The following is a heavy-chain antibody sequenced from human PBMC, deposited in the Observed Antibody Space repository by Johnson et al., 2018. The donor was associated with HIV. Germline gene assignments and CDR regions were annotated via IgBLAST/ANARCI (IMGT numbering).Heavy chain of an antibody. V-gene: IGHV3-20*04. D-gene: IGHD2-2*01. CDR2: MNWKGGST. J-gene: IGHJ3*02. CDR3: ARGGLGYQNIHDAFDI. Sequence: VQLVESGGGVIRPGGSLRLSCEGFGFMFDDYGLNWVRQAPGKGLEWVSGMNWKGGSTGYADSVKGRCTISRDNAKSSLYLQMNSRRVEDTALYYCARGGLGYQNIHDAFDIWGQGTMVTVSS. CDR1: GFMFDDYG.